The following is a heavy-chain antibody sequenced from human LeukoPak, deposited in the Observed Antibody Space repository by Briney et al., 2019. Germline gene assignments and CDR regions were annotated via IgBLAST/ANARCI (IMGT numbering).Heavy chain of an antibody. Sequence: PSETLSVTCTVSGCSFSSGGYFWSWIPQHPGKCLEWVRCIDYSGSTYYNPSLRSRVTISVDTSKNQFSLKLSSVTAADTAVYFCARRRVVVASTDGASGAFDIWGQGTMVTVSS. V-gene: IGHV4-31*03. CDR2: IDYSGST. CDR1: GCSFSSGGYF. CDR3: ARRRVVVASTDGASGAFDI. D-gene: IGHD2-15*01. J-gene: IGHJ3*02.